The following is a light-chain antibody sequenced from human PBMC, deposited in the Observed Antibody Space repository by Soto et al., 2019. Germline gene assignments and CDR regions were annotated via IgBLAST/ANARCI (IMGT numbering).Light chain of an antibody. CDR1: QSVSSW. Sequence: DIQMTQSPSILSASVGDRVTLTYRASQSVSSWLAWYQQKPGKAPKLVIYKASSLEGGVPSRFSGSGSGTEFTLTISSLQPDDFATYDCQQYNSYWTFGQGTKVEIK. J-gene: IGKJ1*01. V-gene: IGKV1-5*03. CDR2: KAS. CDR3: QQYNSYWT.